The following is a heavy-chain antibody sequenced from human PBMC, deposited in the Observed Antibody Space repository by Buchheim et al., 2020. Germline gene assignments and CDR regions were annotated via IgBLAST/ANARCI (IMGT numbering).Heavy chain of an antibody. Sequence: QVQLVESGGGVVQPGRSLRLSCAASGFTFSSYGMHWVRQAPGKGLEWVAVIWYDGSNKYYADSVKGRFTISRDNSKKTLYLQMNSLRAEDTAVYYCAREGIVAGSDAFDIWGQGT. CDR1: GFTFSSYG. J-gene: IGHJ3*02. CDR2: IWYDGSNK. CDR3: AREGIVAGSDAFDI. D-gene: IGHD1-26*01. V-gene: IGHV3-33*01.